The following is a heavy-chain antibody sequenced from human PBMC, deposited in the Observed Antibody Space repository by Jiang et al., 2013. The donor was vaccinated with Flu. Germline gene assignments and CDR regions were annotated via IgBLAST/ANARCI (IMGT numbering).Heavy chain of an antibody. D-gene: IGHD1-26*01. Sequence: VQLLESGGGVVQPGRSLRLSCAASGFTFSSYGMHWVRQAPGKGLEWVAVISYDGSNKYYADSVKGRFTISRDNSKNTLYLQMNSPRAEDTAVYYCAKGIGSYSPYYYYGMDVWGQGTTVTVSS. CDR3: AKGIGSYSPYYYYGMDV. CDR1: GFTFSSYG. J-gene: IGHJ6*02. CDR2: ISYDGSNK. V-gene: IGHV3-30*18.